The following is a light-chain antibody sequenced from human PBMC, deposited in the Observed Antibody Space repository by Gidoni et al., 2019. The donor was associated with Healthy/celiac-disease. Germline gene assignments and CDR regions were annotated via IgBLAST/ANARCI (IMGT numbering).Light chain of an antibody. CDR1: QGISSY. V-gene: IGKV1-9*01. J-gene: IGKJ3*01. CDR3: QQLNSYPIFT. Sequence: IQLTQCQSFLSASVGDSVTITCRASQGISSYLAWYQQKPGKAPKLLIYAASTWQSGVPSRFSGSGSGTEFTLTISSLQPEDFATYYCQQLNSYPIFTFGPGTKVDIK. CDR2: AAS.